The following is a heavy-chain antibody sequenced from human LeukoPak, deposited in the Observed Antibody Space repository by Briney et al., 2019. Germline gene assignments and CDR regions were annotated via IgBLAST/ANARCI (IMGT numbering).Heavy chain of an antibody. CDR1: GFTFSNYW. V-gene: IGHV3-74*01. J-gene: IGHJ4*02. Sequence: GGSLRLSCTASGFTFSNYWMHWVRQTPGKGLVWVSHINSYGSITTYADSVKGRFTISRDNAKNTLYLQMNSLRADDTAVYYCARGNYFDYWGQGTLVTVSS. CDR3: ARGNYFDY. CDR2: INSYGSIT.